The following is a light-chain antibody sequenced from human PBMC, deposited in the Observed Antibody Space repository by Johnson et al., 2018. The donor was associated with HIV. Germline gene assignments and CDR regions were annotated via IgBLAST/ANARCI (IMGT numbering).Light chain of an antibody. Sequence: QSVLTQPPSVSAAPGQKVTISCSGSSSNIGNNYVSWYQPLPGTAPKLLIYENNMRPSGIPDRFSGSKSGTSANLGIAGLHTGDEADYYCGTWDNNLSTRAVFGTGTKVTVL. J-gene: IGLJ1*01. CDR3: GTWDNNLSTRAV. CDR2: ENN. V-gene: IGLV1-51*02. CDR1: SSNIGNNY.